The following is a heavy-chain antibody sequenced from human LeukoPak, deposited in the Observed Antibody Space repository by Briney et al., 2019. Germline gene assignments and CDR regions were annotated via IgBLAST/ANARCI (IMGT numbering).Heavy chain of an antibody. CDR1: GFTFSSYG. CDR2: IRYDGSNK. Sequence: PGGSLRLSCAASGFTFSSYGMHWVRQAPGKGLEWVAFIRYDGSNKYYADSVKGRFTISRDTSKNTLFLQMNSLRAEDTAVYYCARDPFGESPYFYYYMDVWGKGTTVTVSS. CDR3: ARDPFGESPYFYYYMDV. J-gene: IGHJ6*03. D-gene: IGHD3-16*01. V-gene: IGHV3-30*02.